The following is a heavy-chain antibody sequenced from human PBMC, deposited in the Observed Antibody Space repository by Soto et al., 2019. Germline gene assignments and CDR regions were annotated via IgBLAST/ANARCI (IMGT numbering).Heavy chain of an antibody. J-gene: IGHJ4*02. CDR2: ISAKNGNT. CDR1: GYTFSDYG. Sequence: QVKLVQSGADVKKPGASVKVSCKASGYTFSDYGISWVRQAPGQGLEWMGWISAKNGNTNVAQKFRGRVTMTTDTSTSTVYMELRSLKPDDTAVYYCAREPPETPPDYWGQGTLVTVSS. V-gene: IGHV1-18*01. CDR3: AREPPETPPDY.